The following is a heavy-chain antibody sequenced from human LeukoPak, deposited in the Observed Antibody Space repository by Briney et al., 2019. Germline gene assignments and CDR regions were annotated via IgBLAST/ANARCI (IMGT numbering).Heavy chain of an antibody. CDR2: INPNSGAS. J-gene: IGHJ4*02. CDR1: GYTFTGYY. V-gene: IGHV1-2*02. Sequence: ASVKVSCTASGYTFTGYYIHWVRQAPGQGLEWMGWINPNSGASDSTQKFQGRVTMTVDTSIDTAYMELSGLRSDDAAVYYCARLSYYYDIPGYLDYWGQGTLVTASS. CDR3: ARLSYYYDIPGYLDY. D-gene: IGHD3-22*01.